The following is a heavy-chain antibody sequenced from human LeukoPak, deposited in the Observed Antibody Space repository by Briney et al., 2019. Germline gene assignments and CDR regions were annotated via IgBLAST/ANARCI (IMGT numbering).Heavy chain of an antibody. CDR2: INPSGGST. CDR3: ARGRVYSRYDISYYYYMDV. J-gene: IGHJ6*03. V-gene: IGHV1-46*01. D-gene: IGHD5-12*01. CDR1: GYTFTGYY. Sequence: ASVKVSCQASGYTFTGYYMHWVRQAPGQGLEWMGIINPSGGSTSYAQKFQGRVTMTRDMSTGTVYMELSSLRSEDTAVYYCARGRVYSRYDISYYYYMDVWGKGTTVTVSS.